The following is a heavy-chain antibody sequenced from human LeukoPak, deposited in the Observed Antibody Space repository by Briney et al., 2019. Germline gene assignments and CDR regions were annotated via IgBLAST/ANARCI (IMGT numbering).Heavy chain of an antibody. CDR1: GYIFSNYA. D-gene: IGHD3-16*01. J-gene: IGHJ6*03. CDR3: ARRGGDMPARGFMDV. CDR2: IYDSGIA. V-gene: IGHV4-59*04. Sequence: PGGSLRLSCAASGYIFSNYAMHWIRQPPGKGLEWVGYIYDSGIAFYNPSLKSRVTMSVDTSKNHFFLNLRSVTAADTAVYYCARRGGDMPARGFMDVWGKGTTVTVSS.